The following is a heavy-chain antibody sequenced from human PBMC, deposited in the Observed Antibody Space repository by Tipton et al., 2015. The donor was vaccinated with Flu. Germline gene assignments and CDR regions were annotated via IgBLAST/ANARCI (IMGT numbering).Heavy chain of an antibody. Sequence: SLRLSCAASGFTFSSYSMNWVRQAPGKGLEWVSSISSSSSYIYYADSVKGRFTISRDNAKNSLYLQMNSLRAEDTAVYYCARVVRFLEWLLAYYYYYGMDVWGQGTTVTVSS. V-gene: IGHV3-21*01. D-gene: IGHD3-3*01. CDR1: GFTFSSYS. J-gene: IGHJ6*02. CDR2: ISSSSSYI. CDR3: ARVVRFLEWLLAYYYYYGMDV.